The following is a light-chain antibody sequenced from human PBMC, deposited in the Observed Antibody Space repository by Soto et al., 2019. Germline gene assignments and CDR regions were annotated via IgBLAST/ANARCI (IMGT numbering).Light chain of an antibody. CDR3: SSYTSSNTYV. J-gene: IGLJ1*01. V-gene: IGLV2-14*01. Sequence: QAVVTQPASVSGSPGQSITISCTGTSSDVGGYNYVSWYQQHPGKAPKLMIYHVSNRPSGVSTRFSGSKSGNTASLTISGLQAEDEDEADYYCSSYTSSNTYVFGTGTKLTVL. CDR2: HVS. CDR1: SSDVGGYNY.